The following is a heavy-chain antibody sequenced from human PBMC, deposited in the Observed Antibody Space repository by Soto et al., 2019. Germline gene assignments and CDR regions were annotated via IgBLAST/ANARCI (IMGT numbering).Heavy chain of an antibody. D-gene: IGHD3-10*01. CDR2: IYYSGST. Sequence: SETLSLTCTVSGGSISSYYWSWIRQPPGKGLEWIGYIYYSGSTNYNPSLKSRVTISVDTSKNQFSLKLSSVTAADTAVYYCARDPDYYGSGYFDYWGQGTLVTVSS. J-gene: IGHJ4*02. CDR1: GGSISSYY. V-gene: IGHV4-59*01. CDR3: ARDPDYYGSGYFDY.